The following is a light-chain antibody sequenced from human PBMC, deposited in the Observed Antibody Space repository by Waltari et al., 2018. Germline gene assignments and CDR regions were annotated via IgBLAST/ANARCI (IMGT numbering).Light chain of an antibody. CDR2: KAS. CDR1: QSISNW. J-gene: IGKJ3*01. Sequence: DIQMTQSPSTLSASVGDRVTITCRASQSISNWLAWYQQKPGKAPKLLISKASSLQSGVPSRFSGSGSGTEFTLTISSLQPDDFATYYCQQYNSPLITFGPGTKVDIK. CDR3: QQYNSPLIT. V-gene: IGKV1-5*03.